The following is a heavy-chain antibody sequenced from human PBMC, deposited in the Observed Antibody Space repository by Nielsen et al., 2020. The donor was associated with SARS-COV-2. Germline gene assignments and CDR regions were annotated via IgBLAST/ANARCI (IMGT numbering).Heavy chain of an antibody. Sequence: SCKASGYTFSSYAMHWVRQAPGKGLEWVAVISYDGSNKYYADSVKGRFTISRDNSKNTLYLQMNSLRAEDTAVYYCARNPGAGFDYWGQGTLVTVSS. J-gene: IGHJ4*02. CDR2: ISYDGSNK. V-gene: IGHV3-30*04. CDR3: ARNPGAGFDY. D-gene: IGHD7-27*01. CDR1: GYTFSSYA.